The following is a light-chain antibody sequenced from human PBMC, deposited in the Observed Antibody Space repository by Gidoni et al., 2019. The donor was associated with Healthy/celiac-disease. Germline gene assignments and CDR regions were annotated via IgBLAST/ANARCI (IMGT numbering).Light chain of an antibody. CDR3: CSYAGSYVV. Sequence: QSALTQPASVSGSPGQSITISCTGTSSDVGNYNLVSWYQQHPGKAPELMIYEGTKRPSGVSNRFSGSKSGNTASLTISGLQAEDEADYYCCSYAGSYVVFGGGTKLTVL. J-gene: IGLJ2*01. V-gene: IGLV2-23*01. CDR2: EGT. CDR1: SSDVGNYNL.